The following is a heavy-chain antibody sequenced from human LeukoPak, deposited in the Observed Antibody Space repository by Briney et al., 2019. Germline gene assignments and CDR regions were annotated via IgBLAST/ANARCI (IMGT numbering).Heavy chain of an antibody. D-gene: IGHD3-22*01. CDR3: TRGGPAPVAYYYDSSGDYYYDY. CDR1: GYTFTGYH. J-gene: IGHJ4*02. Sequence: ASVKVSCKASGYTFTGYHMHWVRQAPGQGPEWMGWINPNNGGTNYAQKFQGRVTMTRDPSISTAYLELSRLRSDDTAVYYCTRGGPAPVAYYYDSSGDYYYDYWGQGTLVTVSS. CDR2: INPNNGGT. V-gene: IGHV1-2*02.